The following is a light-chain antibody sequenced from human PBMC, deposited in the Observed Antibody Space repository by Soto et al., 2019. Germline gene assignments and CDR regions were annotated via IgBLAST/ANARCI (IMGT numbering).Light chain of an antibody. J-gene: IGLJ2*01. CDR3: SSYTTDNTRV. CDR1: SSDVGGYNY. Sequence: QSVLTQPASVSGSPGQSITIFCTGTSSDVGGYNYVSWYQQYPGKAPKLMIYEVNNRPSGVSNRFSGSKSGNMASLTISGLQADDEADYYCSSYTTDNTRVFGGGTKLTVL. V-gene: IGLV2-14*01. CDR2: EVN.